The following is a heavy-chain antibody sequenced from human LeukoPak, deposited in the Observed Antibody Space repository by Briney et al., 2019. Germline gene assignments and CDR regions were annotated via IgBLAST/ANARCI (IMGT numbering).Heavy chain of an antibody. J-gene: IGHJ4*02. Sequence: SETLSLTCNVSGGSITRSSFYWGWIRQPPGRGLEWIGSIYYNGITHHTPSLGSRVTLCVGTSKNHFSLNLRSVTAADTAVYYCARLNIGTRGSFDYWGQGTLVTVSS. CDR3: ARLNIGTRGSFDY. CDR2: IYYNGIT. CDR1: GGSITRSSFY. D-gene: IGHD6-6*01. V-gene: IGHV4-39*02.